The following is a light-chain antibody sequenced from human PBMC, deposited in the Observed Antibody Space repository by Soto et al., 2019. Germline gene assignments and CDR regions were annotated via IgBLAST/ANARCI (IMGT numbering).Light chain of an antibody. CDR3: QQSYSIT. J-gene: IGKJ5*01. CDR1: QSVSSNY. CDR2: GAS. Sequence: EIVLTQSPGTLCLSQGERATLSCRASQSVSSNYLAWYQQKPGQAPRLLIYGASSRATGIPDRFSGSGSGTDFTLTISRLEPEDFATYYCQQSYSITFGQGTRLEIK. V-gene: IGKV3-20*01.